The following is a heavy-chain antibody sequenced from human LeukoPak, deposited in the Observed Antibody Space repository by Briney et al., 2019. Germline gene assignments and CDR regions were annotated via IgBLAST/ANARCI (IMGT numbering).Heavy chain of an antibody. D-gene: IGHD6-13*01. CDR3: ARHPIAAAGRDNWFDP. Sequence: SETLSLTCTVSGGSISSYYWSWIRQPPGKGLEWIGYIYTSGSTNYNPSLKSRVTISVDTSKNQFSLKLSSVTAADTAMYYCARHPIAAAGRDNWFDPWGQGTLVTVSS. CDR1: GGSISSYY. J-gene: IGHJ5*02. V-gene: IGHV4-4*09. CDR2: IYTSGST.